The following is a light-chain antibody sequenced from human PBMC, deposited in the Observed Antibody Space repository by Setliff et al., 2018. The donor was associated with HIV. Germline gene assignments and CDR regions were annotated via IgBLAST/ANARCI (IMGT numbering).Light chain of an antibody. CDR3: QQRLNSGT. CDR2: DAS. Sequence: EIVLTQSPGTLSLYPGETATLSCRASQSVKTYLGWYQQKLGQTPRLLIYDASYRAPGTPARFSGSGSGTDFTLTITGLEAEDSALYYCQQRLNSGTFGHGTRLEIK. CDR1: QSVKTY. J-gene: IGKJ5*01. V-gene: IGKV3-11*01.